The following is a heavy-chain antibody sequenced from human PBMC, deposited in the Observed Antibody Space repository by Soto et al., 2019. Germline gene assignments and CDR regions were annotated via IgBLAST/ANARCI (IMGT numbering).Heavy chain of an antibody. V-gene: IGHV4-34*01. Sequence: SETLSLTCADSVASFSSYFLTRIRQPPGKGLERVGEINYYGNTNYNPSLESRVIISLDTSKKQFSLKLNSVTAADTAVYYCARGPGISAARLKYWGPGTLVTVSS. CDR3: ARGPGISAARLKY. CDR1: VASFSSYF. D-gene: IGHD3-16*01. J-gene: IGHJ4*02. CDR2: INYYGNT.